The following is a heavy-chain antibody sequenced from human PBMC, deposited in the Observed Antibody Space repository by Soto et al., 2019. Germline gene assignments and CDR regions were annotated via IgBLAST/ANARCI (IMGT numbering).Heavy chain of an antibody. CDR1: GFSFDRYA. CDR3: ARDHRWAFDY. CDR2: ISVHSVSI. J-gene: IGHJ4*02. V-gene: IGHV3-48*02. Sequence: EVQLVESGGGLVQPGGYLRLSCVASGFSFDRYAMNWVRQAPGKGLEWLSWISVHSVSIEYSDSVTGRFTISRDDAKNLVYLQMNSLQDEDTAVYYCARDHRWAFDYWGQGTLVTVTS. D-gene: IGHD3-16*01.